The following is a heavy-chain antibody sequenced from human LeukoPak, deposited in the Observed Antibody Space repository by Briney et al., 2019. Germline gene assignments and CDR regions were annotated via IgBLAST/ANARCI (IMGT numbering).Heavy chain of an antibody. CDR1: GGTFSSYA. V-gene: IGHV1-69*13. Sequence: ASVKVSCKASGGTFSSYAISWVRQAPGQGLEWMGGLIPIFGTANYAQKFQGRVTITADESTSTAYMELSSLRSEDTAVYYCARSSRYYDSSGLQAYYFDYWGQGTLVTVSS. D-gene: IGHD3-22*01. J-gene: IGHJ4*02. CDR3: ARSSRYYDSSGLQAYYFDY. CDR2: LIPIFGTA.